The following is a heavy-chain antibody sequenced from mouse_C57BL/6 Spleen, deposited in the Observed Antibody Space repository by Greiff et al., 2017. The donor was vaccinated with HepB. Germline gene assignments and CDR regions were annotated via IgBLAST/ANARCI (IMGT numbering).Heavy chain of an antibody. J-gene: IGHJ3*01. CDR2: ISDGGSYT. V-gene: IGHV5-4*01. D-gene: IGHD2-4*01. CDR1: GFTFSSYA. CDR3: ARDAGYYDYDEEFAY. Sequence: DVHLVESGGGLVKPGGSLKLSCAASGFTFSSYAMSWVRQTPEKRLEWVATISDGGSYTYYPDNVKGRFTISRDNAKNNLYLQMSHLKSEDTAMYYCARDAGYYDYDEEFAYWGQGTLVTVSA.